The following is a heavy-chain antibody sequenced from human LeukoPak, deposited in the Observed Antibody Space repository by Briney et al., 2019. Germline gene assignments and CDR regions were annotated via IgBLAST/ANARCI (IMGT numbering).Heavy chain of an antibody. CDR2: IYHSGST. CDR1: GGSISSGGYY. CDR3: ARESSYGQVCDY. Sequence: SETLSLTCTVSGGSISSGGYYWSWIRQPPGKGLEWIGYIYHSGSTYYNPSLKSRVTISVDRSKNQFSLKLSSVTAADTAVYYCARESSYGQVCDYWGQGTLVTVSS. V-gene: IGHV4-30-2*01. D-gene: IGHD5-18*01. J-gene: IGHJ4*02.